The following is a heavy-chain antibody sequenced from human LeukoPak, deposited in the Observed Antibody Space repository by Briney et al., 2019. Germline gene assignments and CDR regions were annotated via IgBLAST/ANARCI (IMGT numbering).Heavy chain of an antibody. CDR2: INHSGIT. CDR3: ARAPGTVAIDY. V-gene: IGHV4-34*01. CDR1: GESFSGYF. J-gene: IGHJ4*02. Sequence: PSETLSLTCAVYGESFSGYFWTWIRQPPGKGLEWIGEINHSGITNYNPFLKSRVTISVDTSKNQFSLKVTSLTAADTAVYYCARAPGTVAIDYWGQGTLVTVSS. D-gene: IGHD5-12*01.